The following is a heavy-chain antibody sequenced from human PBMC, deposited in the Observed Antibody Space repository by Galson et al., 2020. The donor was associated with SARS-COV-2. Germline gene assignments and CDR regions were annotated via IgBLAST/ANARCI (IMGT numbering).Heavy chain of an antibody. J-gene: IGHJ4*02. CDR3: ARDPAATTMVGPLDY. CDR2: IKEDGSET. CDR1: RFTFSRYW. V-gene: IGHV3-7*01. D-gene: IGHD3-10*02. Sequence: GESLKISCAVSRFTFSRYWMSWVRQAPGKGLEWVANIKEDGSETYYVDSVKGRFTISRDNAKNSLYLEMESLRVEDTAVYYCARDPAATTMVGPLDYWGQGTLVTVSS.